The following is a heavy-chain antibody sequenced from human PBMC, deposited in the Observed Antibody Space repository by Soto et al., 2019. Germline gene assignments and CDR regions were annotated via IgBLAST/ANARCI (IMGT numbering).Heavy chain of an antibody. V-gene: IGHV3-30-3*01. CDR1: GFTFSSYA. CDR2: ISYDGSNK. J-gene: IGHJ3*02. Sequence: GGSLRLSCAASGFTFSSYAMHWVRQAPGKGLEWVAVISYDGSNKYYADSVKGRFTISRDNSKNTLYLQMNSLRAEDRAVYYCASLLNYDSNCYYTSWEDAFDIWGQGTMVTVSS. CDR3: ASLLNYDSNCYYTSWEDAFDI. D-gene: IGHD3-22*01.